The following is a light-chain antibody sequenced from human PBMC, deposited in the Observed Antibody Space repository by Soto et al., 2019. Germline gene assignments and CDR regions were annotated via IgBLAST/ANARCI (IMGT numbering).Light chain of an antibody. CDR2: SAS. Sequence: DIQMTQSPSSLSASVGDRVTITCRASQSISSDLNWYQQKSGKAPRLLIYSASSLQSGVPTRFSGSGSGTDFTLTISSLQPEDCATYYCQLGYKTPRTFGQGTKVEIK. CDR3: QLGYKTPRT. CDR1: QSISSD. V-gene: IGKV1-39*01. J-gene: IGKJ1*01.